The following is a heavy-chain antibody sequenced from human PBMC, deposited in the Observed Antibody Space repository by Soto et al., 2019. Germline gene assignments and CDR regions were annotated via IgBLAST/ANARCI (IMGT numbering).Heavy chain of an antibody. V-gene: IGHV1-46*04. CDR1: GYIFINYY. D-gene: IGHD6-13*01. CDR2: FNPMSGST. CDR3: ARDLAAAAY. J-gene: IGHJ4*02. Sequence: QVQLVQSGAEVKKPGASVKISCKTSGYIFINYYIHWVRQAPGQGLEWVALFNPMSGSTNYAQKLQGRVTVTTETATSTVYMELSSLISEDTAAFNCARDLAAAAYWGQGTLVTV.